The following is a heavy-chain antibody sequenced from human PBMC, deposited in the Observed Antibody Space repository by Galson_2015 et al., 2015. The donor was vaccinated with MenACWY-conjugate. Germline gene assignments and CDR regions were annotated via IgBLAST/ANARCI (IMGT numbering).Heavy chain of an antibody. Sequence: SLRLSCAASGFTFSSYWMSWVRQAPGKGLEWVANIKQDGSEKYYVDSVKGRFTISRDNAKNSLYLQMNSLRAEDTAVYYCARDFHYYDSSGYYYFGYWGQGTLVTVSS. J-gene: IGHJ4*02. V-gene: IGHV3-7*03. CDR3: ARDFHYYDSSGYYYFGY. CDR1: GFTFSSYW. CDR2: IKQDGSEK. D-gene: IGHD3-22*01.